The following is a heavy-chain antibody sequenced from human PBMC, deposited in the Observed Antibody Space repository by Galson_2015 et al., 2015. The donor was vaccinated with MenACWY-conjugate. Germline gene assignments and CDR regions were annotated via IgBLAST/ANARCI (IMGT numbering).Heavy chain of an antibody. V-gene: IGHV5-51*01. Sequence: QSGAEVKKPGESLKISCKGSGYSFRPYWIGWVRQMPGKGLEWMGIIWPGDSHTIYSPSFQGQVTISVDKSKDNAYLQWNSLQASDTGIYSCARRQFKAASPAFEPWGHGTLVTVSS. CDR1: GYSFRPYW. D-gene: IGHD6-13*01. CDR2: IWPGDSHT. CDR3: ARRQFKAASPAFEP. J-gene: IGHJ5*02.